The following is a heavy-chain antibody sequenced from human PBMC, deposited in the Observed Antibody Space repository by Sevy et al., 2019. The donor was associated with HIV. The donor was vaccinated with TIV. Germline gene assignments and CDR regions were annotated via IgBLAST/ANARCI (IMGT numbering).Heavy chain of an antibody. CDR1: GYTFTGQY. Sequence: ASVKVSCKASGYTFTGQYIHWVRRAPGQGLEWMGWINPKSGDSNYAQEFQGRVTMTRDTSINTAYMGLSGLTSDDTAVYYCAGDLRLRRYSYGSFDYWGQGTLVTVSS. CDR2: INPKSGDS. J-gene: IGHJ4*02. CDR3: AGDLRLRRYSYGSFDY. D-gene: IGHD5-12*01. V-gene: IGHV1-2*02.